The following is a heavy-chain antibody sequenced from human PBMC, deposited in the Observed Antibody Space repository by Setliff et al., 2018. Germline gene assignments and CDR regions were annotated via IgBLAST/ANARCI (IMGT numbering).Heavy chain of an antibody. CDR1: GFSYSNDW. CDR2: INPHASEK. D-gene: IGHD3-10*01. Sequence: PVGSLRLSCTASGFSYSNDWVSWVRQAPGKGLEWLASINPHASEKYYADSVKGRFTISRDNAKNSLSLQMNNLRTEDTAVYYCFGAGTCSYWGQGTLVTVSS. V-gene: IGHV3-7*01. CDR3: FGAGTCSY. J-gene: IGHJ4*02.